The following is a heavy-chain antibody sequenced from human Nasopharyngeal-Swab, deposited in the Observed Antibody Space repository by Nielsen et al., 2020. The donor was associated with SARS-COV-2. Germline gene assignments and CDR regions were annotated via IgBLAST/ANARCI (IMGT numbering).Heavy chain of an antibody. CDR2: ISSNGGST. CDR3: VKDRGSYVFDY. D-gene: IGHD1-26*01. J-gene: IGHJ4*02. V-gene: IGHV3-64D*09. Sequence: GGSLRLSCSASGFTFSSYAMHWVRQAPGKGLEYVSAISSNGGSTYYADSVKGRFTISRDNSKNTLYLQMSSLRAEDTAAYYCVKDRGSYVFDYWGQGTLVTVSS. CDR1: GFTFSSYA.